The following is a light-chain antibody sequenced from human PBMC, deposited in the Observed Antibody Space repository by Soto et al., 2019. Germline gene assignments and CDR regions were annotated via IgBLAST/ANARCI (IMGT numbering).Light chain of an antibody. Sequence: QSALTQPPSASGSPGQSVTISCTGSSSDVGGYNYVSWYQQHPGKAPKLMIYEVSKRPSGVPDRLSGSKSGNTASLTVSGLQAEDEADYYGSSYGGSNTVVFGGGTKLTVL. CDR1: SSDVGGYNY. J-gene: IGLJ2*01. V-gene: IGLV2-8*01. CDR2: EVS. CDR3: SSYGGSNTVV.